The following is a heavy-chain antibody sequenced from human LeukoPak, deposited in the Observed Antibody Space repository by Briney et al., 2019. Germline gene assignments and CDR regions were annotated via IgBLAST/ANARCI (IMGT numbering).Heavy chain of an antibody. Sequence: ASVKVSCKASGFIFTSYYIHWVRQAPGQGLEWMGIIYPSAGYANYAQTFQDRVTMAMDTSTSTVDMELSSLRSEDTAVYYCVREEEGGTFDYWGQGTLVTVSS. CDR1: GFIFTSYY. V-gene: IGHV1-46*01. CDR3: VREEEGGTFDY. CDR2: IYPSAGYA. D-gene: IGHD3-16*01. J-gene: IGHJ4*02.